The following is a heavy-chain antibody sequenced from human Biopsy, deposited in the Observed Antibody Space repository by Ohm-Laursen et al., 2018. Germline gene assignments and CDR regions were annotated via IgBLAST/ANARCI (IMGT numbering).Heavy chain of an antibody. D-gene: IGHD5-24*01. J-gene: IGHJ4*02. CDR2: ISYSGTT. CDR3: ARELVDMANLDYHFDR. V-gene: IGHV4-61*08. Sequence: GTLSLTCTVSGVSVTSRGYYWTWIRQPPGTGVEWIGHISYSGTTNYKSSLRSRVTISVDPSKNQFSLRLTSVTAADTAVYFCARELVDMANLDYHFDRWGRGTLVTVSS. CDR1: GVSVTSRGYY.